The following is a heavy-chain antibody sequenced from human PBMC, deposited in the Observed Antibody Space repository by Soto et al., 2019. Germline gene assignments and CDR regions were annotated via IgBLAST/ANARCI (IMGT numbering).Heavy chain of an antibody. J-gene: IGHJ4*02. V-gene: IGHV2-70*01. CDR1: GFSLSTSGMC. CDR3: ARIPPSGWYGGGYYFDY. CDR2: IDWDDDK. Sequence: SGPTLVNPTQTLTLTCTFSGFSLSTSGMCVSWIRQPPGKALEWLALIDWDDDKYYSTSLKTRLTISKDTSKNQVVLTMTNMDPVDTATYYCARIPPSGWYGGGYYFDYWGQGTLVTVSS. D-gene: IGHD6-19*01.